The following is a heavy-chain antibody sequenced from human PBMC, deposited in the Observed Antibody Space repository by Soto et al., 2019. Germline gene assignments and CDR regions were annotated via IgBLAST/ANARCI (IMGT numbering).Heavy chain of an antibody. D-gene: IGHD2-21*02. J-gene: IGHJ4*02. CDR1: GESISSSSYY. Sequence: SETLSLTCIVSGESISSSSYYWGWIRQPPGKGLEWIGSIYYSGRTYYNPSFKSRVTISIDTSKNQFSLKLSSVTATDTAVYYCARQRTTVVTQAYFDHWGQGALVTVLL. CDR2: IYYSGRT. V-gene: IGHV4-39*01. CDR3: ARQRTTVVTQAYFDH.